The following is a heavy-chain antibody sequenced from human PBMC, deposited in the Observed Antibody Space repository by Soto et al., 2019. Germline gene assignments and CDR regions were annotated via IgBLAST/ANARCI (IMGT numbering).Heavy chain of an antibody. Sequence: GGSLRLSCAASGFTFSNAWMSWVRQAPGKGLEWVGHIKSKTDGGTTDYAAPVKGRFTISRDDSKNTLYLQMNSLKTEDTAVYYCTTGRGSSSWYDDYWGQGTLVTVSS. V-gene: IGHV3-15*01. CDR3: TTGRGSSSWYDDY. CDR1: GFTFSNAW. J-gene: IGHJ4*02. D-gene: IGHD6-13*01. CDR2: IKSKTDGGTT.